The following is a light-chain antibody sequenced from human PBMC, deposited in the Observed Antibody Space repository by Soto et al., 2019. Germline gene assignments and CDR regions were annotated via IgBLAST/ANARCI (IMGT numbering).Light chain of an antibody. V-gene: IGKV1-6*01. CDR1: RDITNC. Sequence: LASRDITNCLNWYHQKPGKAPKLLIYAASTLHTGVPSTFTGSGSGTDFTLTINDLQPEDVATYFCLQDYDFPYTFGQGTKVDIK. CDR3: LQDYDFPYT. J-gene: IGKJ2*01. CDR2: AAS.